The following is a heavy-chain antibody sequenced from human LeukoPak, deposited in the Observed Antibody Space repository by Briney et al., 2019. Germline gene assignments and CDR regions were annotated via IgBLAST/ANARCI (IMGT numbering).Heavy chain of an antibody. J-gene: IGHJ4*02. D-gene: IGHD1-14*01. CDR3: AKGGGITDYARFDY. CDR2: ISYDESNT. V-gene: IGHV3-30*18. CDR1: GFTFSTYG. Sequence: GGSLRLSCAASGFTFSTYGMNWVRQAPGKGLEWVAIISYDESNTYYADSVKGRFTISRDNSKNTLYLQMNSQRAEDTAVYYCAKGGGITDYARFDYWGQGTLVTVSS.